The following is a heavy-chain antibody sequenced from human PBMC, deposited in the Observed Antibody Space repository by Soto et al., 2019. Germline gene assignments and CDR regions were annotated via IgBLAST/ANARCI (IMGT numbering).Heavy chain of an antibody. J-gene: IGHJ4*02. Sequence: EVQLLESWGGLVQPGGSLRLSCAGSGFTFRAYTMAWVRHAPGKGLEWVSGIDGRDGTYYADSVKGRFNISRDSSRNTLFLQMKSLRADDTAVYYCANTGPVTARLRFDYWGQGALVTVS. V-gene: IGHV3-23*01. D-gene: IGHD2-21*02. CDR1: GFTFRAYT. CDR2: IDGRDGT. CDR3: ANTGPVTARLRFDY.